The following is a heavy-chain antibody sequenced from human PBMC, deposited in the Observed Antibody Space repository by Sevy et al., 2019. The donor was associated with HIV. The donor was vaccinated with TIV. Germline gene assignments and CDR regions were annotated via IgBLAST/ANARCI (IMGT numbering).Heavy chain of an antibody. Sequence: GGSLRLSCAASGLSFTRYWMSWVRQAPGKGLEWVANINEDGSEKYYVDSVKGRFTISRDNARKSLHLQMNSLRAEDTAIYYCARDVAAGDFWGQRTLVTVSS. D-gene: IGHD2-21*01. CDR1: GLSFTRYW. V-gene: IGHV3-7*01. CDR2: INEDGSEK. CDR3: ARDVAAGDF. J-gene: IGHJ4*02.